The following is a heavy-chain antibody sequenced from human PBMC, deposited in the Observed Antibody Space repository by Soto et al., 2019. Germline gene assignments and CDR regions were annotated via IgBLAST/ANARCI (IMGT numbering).Heavy chain of an antibody. Sequence: GGSLRLSCAASGFTFSSYAMSWVRQAPGKGLEWVSAISGSGGSTYYADSVKGRFTISRDNSKNTLYLQMNSLRAEDTAVYYCAKDSMIVVVITTYYFDYWGQGTLVTVSS. V-gene: IGHV3-23*01. CDR2: ISGSGGST. CDR3: AKDSMIVVVITTYYFDY. D-gene: IGHD3-22*01. J-gene: IGHJ4*02. CDR1: GFTFSSYA.